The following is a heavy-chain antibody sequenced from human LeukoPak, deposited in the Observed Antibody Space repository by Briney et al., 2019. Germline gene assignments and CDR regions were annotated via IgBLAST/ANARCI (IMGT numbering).Heavy chain of an antibody. CDR2: ISAYNGNT. V-gene: IGHV1-18*01. Sequence: ASVKVSCKASGYTFTSYGISWVRQAPGQGLEWMGWISAYNGNTNYAQKLQGRVTMTTDTSTSTAYMELRSLRSDDTAVYYCARDPIYYGSGSYDYWGQGTLVTVPS. D-gene: IGHD3-10*01. CDR3: ARDPIYYGSGSYDY. J-gene: IGHJ4*02. CDR1: GYTFTSYG.